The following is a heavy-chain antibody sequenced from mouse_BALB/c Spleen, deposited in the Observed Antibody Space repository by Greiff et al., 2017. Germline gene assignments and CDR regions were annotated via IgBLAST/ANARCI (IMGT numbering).Heavy chain of an antibody. D-gene: IGHD3-3*01. CDR1: GFTFSSYT. Sequence: EVQLMESGGGLVKPGGSLKLSCAASGFTFSSYTMSWVRQTPEKRLEWVATISSGGSYTYYPDSVKGRFTISRDNAKNTLYLQMSSLKSEDTAMYYCTRSRAYWGQGTLVTVSA. V-gene: IGHV5-6-4*01. CDR3: TRSRAY. J-gene: IGHJ3*01. CDR2: ISSGGSYT.